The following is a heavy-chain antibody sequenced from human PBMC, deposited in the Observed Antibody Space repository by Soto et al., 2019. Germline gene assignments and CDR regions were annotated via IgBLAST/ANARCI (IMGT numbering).Heavy chain of an antibody. V-gene: IGHV3-9*01. J-gene: IGHJ4*02. D-gene: IGHD4-17*01. CDR3: AKDMKWGGMTTIHYFDS. Sequence: EAQLVESGGGLEQPGRSLRLSCVASGFTVDDYAMHWVRQAPGKGLEWVSGISANGDTIDYADSVKGRFTISRDNAKNSLFLQMTSLSPEDTALYYCAKDMKWGGMTTIHYFDSWGQGTQVTVSS. CDR1: GFTVDDYA. CDR2: ISANGDTI.